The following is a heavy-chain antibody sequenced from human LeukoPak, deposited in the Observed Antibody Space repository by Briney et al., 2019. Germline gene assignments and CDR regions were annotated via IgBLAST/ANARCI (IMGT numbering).Heavy chain of an antibody. D-gene: IGHD3-16*02. CDR1: GYSFTSYW. J-gene: IGHJ6*03. CDR2: IQPGESEI. Sequence: GESLKISCKGSGYSFTSYWIGWVRQMPGKGLEWMGIIQPGESEIRYSPSFQGQVTISADKSIGTAYLQWSSLKASDTAMYYCARLASDDDIWGSYRFAAFQSYSMDVWGKGTTVTVSS. CDR3: ARLASDDDIWGSYRFAAFQSYSMDV. V-gene: IGHV5-51*01.